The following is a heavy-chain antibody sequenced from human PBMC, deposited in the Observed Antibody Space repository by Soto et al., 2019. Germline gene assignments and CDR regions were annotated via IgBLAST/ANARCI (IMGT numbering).Heavy chain of an antibody. Sequence: NPSETLSLTCSVSDASVSKYYWSWIRQPPGKGLEWIGYISHTGYTSYNPSLESRLTISMDKSKNQLSLNLNSVTTADTAVYYCARGQLLFAYWGQGTPVTSPQ. CDR1: DASVSKYY. CDR2: ISHTGYT. V-gene: IGHV4-59*02. CDR3: ARGQLLFAY. J-gene: IGHJ4*02. D-gene: IGHD3-10*02.